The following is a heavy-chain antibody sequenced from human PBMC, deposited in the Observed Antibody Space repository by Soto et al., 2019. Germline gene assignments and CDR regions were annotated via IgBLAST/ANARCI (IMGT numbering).Heavy chain of an antibody. Sequence: HPGGSLRLSCAASGVTFSSYWMSWVCQAPGKGLEWVANIKQDGSEKYYVDSVKGRFTISRDNAENSLYLQMNSLRAEDTAVYYCARAGYYDGSGYYAPWGQGTLVTVYS. D-gene: IGHD3-22*01. J-gene: IGHJ5*02. V-gene: IGHV3-7*01. CDR3: ARAGYYDGSGYYAP. CDR2: IKQDGSEK. CDR1: GVTFSSYW.